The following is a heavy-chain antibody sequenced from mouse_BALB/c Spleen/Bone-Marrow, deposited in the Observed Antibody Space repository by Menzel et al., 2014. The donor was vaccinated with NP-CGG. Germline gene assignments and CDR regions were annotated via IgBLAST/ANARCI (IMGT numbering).Heavy chain of an antibody. V-gene: IGHV5-12-2*01. CDR3: ARQIYFPYFDY. CDR2: ISNGGGST. Sequence: EVMLVESGGGLVQPGGSLKLSCAASGFTFSSYTMSWVRQTPEKRLEWVAYISNGGGSTYYPDTVKGRFTISRDNAENTLYLQMSSLKSEDTAMYYCARQIYFPYFDYWGQGTTLTVSS. J-gene: IGHJ2*01. CDR1: GFTFSSYT. D-gene: IGHD2-1*01.